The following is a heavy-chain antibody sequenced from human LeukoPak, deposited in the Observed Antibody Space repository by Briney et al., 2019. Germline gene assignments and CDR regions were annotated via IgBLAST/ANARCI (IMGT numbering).Heavy chain of an antibody. Sequence: SETLSLTCAVYGGSFSGYYWSWIRQPPGKGLEWIGEIKHSGSTNYNPSLKSRVTISVDTSKNQFSLKLSSVTAADTAVYYCARGREDCGGDCYSVAFDIWGQGTMVTVSS. CDR3: ARGREDCGGDCYSVAFDI. CDR1: GGSFSGYY. V-gene: IGHV4-34*01. J-gene: IGHJ3*02. CDR2: IKHSGST. D-gene: IGHD2-21*02.